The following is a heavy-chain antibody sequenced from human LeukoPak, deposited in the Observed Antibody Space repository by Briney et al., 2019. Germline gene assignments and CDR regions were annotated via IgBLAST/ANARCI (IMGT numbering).Heavy chain of an antibody. CDR1: GYTFTGYY. D-gene: IGHD3-22*01. Sequence: ASVKVSCKASGYTFTGYYMHWVRQAPGQGLEWMGWINPNSGGTNYAQKFQGRVTMTRDTSISTAYMELSRLRSDDTAVYYCARHYCDSSGYYPGLGYWGQGTLVTVSS. CDR3: ARHYCDSSGYYPGLGY. V-gene: IGHV1-2*02. J-gene: IGHJ4*02. CDR2: INPNSGGT.